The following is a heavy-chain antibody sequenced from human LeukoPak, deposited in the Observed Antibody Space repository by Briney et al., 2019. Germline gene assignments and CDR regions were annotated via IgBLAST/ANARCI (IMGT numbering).Heavy chain of an antibody. Sequence: GGSLRLSCAASGFTFSSYAMSWVRQAPGKGLEWVSAISGSGGSTYYADSVKGRFTISRDNSKNTLYLQMNSLRAEDTAVYYCAKDQDRGARGVIINIWDYWGQGTLVTVSS. D-gene: IGHD3-10*01. CDR3: AKDQDRGARGVIINIWDY. J-gene: IGHJ4*02. CDR2: ISGSGGST. V-gene: IGHV3-23*01. CDR1: GFTFSSYA.